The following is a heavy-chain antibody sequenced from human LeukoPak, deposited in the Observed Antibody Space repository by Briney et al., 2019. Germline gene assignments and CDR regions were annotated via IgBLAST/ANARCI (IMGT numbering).Heavy chain of an antibody. CDR2: MHNSGTP. CDR1: GGSISSYY. CDR3: VRVPAAGTGPDS. D-gene: IGHD6-13*01. V-gene: IGHV4-59*01. J-gene: IGHJ4*02. Sequence: SETLSLTCTVSGGSISSYYWSWIRQPPGKGLEWIGYMHNSGTPNYSPSLKSRVTMSADTSKNQFSLNLSSVTAADTAVYYCVRVPAAGTGPDSWGQGTLVSVSS.